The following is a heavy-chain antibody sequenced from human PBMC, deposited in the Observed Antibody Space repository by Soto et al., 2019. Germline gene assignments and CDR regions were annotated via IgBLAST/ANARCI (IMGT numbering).Heavy chain of an antibody. CDR2: IYPGDSDT. D-gene: IGHD3-22*01. Sequence: PGESLKISCKGSGYSFTSYWIGWVRQMPGKGLEWMGIIYPGDSDTRYSPSFQGQVTISADKSISTAYLQWSSLKASDTAMYYCARLIQRYYDSSGSPPGWFDPWGQGTLVTVSS. CDR3: ARLIQRYYDSSGSPPGWFDP. CDR1: GYSFTSYW. J-gene: IGHJ5*02. V-gene: IGHV5-51*01.